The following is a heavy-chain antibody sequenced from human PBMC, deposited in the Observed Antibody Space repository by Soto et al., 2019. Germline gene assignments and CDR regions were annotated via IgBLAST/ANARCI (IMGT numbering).Heavy chain of an antibody. CDR3: ARTYYDILTGYNLDY. CDR2: IFSNDEK. CDR1: GFSLSNARMG. J-gene: IGHJ4*02. V-gene: IGHV2-26*01. Sequence: SGPTLVNPTETLTLTCAVSGFSLSNARMGVSWIRQPPGKALEWLAHIFSNDEKSYSTSLKSRLTISKDTSKSQVVLTMTNMDPVDTATYSCARTYYDILTGYNLDYWGQGTLVTVSS. D-gene: IGHD3-9*01.